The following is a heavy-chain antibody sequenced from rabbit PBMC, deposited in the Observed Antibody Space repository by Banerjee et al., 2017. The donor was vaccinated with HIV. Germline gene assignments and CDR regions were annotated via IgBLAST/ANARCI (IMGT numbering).Heavy chain of an antibody. CDR3: ARDLAGVIGWNFGL. D-gene: IGHD4-1*01. Sequence: QEQLVESGGDLVKPEGSLTLTCTASGFTISSNYWICWVRQAPGKGLEWIACAGGGSSGSTYYASWAKGRFTISKTSSTTVTLQMTSLTAADTATYFCARDLAGVIGWNFGLWGQGTLVTVS. CDR2: AGGGSSGST. J-gene: IGHJ3*01. CDR1: GFTISSNYW. V-gene: IGHV1S45*01.